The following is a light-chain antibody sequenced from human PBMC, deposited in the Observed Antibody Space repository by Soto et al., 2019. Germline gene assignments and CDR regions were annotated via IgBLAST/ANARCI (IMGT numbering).Light chain of an antibody. CDR1: SSNIGAGYD. Sequence: QLVLTQPPSVSGAPGQRVTISCTGSSSNIGAGYDVHWYQQLPGTAPKLLIYGNSNRPSGVPDRFSGSKSGTSASLAITGLQADDEADYYCQSYDSSLSAHVVFGGGTKLTVL. CDR3: QSYDSSLSAHVV. CDR2: GNS. J-gene: IGLJ2*01. V-gene: IGLV1-40*01.